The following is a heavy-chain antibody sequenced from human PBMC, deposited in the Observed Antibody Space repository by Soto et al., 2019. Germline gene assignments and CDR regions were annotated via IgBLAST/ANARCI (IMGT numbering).Heavy chain of an antibody. V-gene: IGHV1-69*01. CDR1: RVAFSKFI. CDR3: AKVRYSSPMGYYYGMDV. J-gene: IGHJ6*02. D-gene: IGHD6-19*01. Sequence: QAQLEQSGGEVKKPGSSVTVSCKASRVAFSKFIVTWVRQAPGLGLEWVGGIIPIFGTANYAQKFQGRVTITADESTSTSYMEVNNLRSEDTAVYYCAKVRYSSPMGYYYGMDVWGQGTTVTVSS. CDR2: IIPIFGTA.